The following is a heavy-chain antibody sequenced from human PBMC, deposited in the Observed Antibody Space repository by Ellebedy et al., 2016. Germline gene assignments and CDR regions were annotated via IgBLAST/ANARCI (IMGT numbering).Heavy chain of an antibody. CDR1: GFTFSSYA. V-gene: IGHV3-30-3*01. CDR3: ARLSSGYYWADY. D-gene: IGHD3-22*01. J-gene: IGHJ4*02. Sequence: GESLKISXAASGFTFSSYAMHWVRQAPGKGLEWVAVISYDGSNKYYADSVKGRFTISRDNSKNTLYLQMNSLRAEDTAVYYCARLSSGYYWADYWGQGTLVTVSS. CDR2: ISYDGSNK.